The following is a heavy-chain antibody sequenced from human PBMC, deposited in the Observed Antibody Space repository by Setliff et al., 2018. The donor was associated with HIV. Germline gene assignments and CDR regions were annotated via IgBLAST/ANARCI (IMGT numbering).Heavy chain of an antibody. J-gene: IGHJ4*02. Sequence: GGSLRLSCAAAGFTFSNAWMTWVRQAPGKGLEWVARIGRDGTVANYADSVKGRFTISRDNARNTLFLQMNSLGVEDTALYYCGRDVHDAAADNWGRGTLVSVSS. CDR2: IGRDGTVA. V-gene: IGHV3-74*01. CDR3: GRDVHDAAADN. D-gene: IGHD6-13*01. CDR1: GFTFSNAW.